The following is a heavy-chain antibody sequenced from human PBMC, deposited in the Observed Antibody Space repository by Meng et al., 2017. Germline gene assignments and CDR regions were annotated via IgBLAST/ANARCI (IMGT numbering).Heavy chain of an antibody. CDR1: AFTFSSYA. J-gene: IGHJ4*02. Sequence: VGLVGGLVIPSVIRVCPSQAAAFTFSSYALSWIRQAPGKELERVSAMSGSGGSTYYADSVKGRFTISRDNSKNTLYLQMNSLRAEDTAVYYCVFQPVAGTCYDYWGQGTLVTVSS. CDR2: MSGSGGST. CDR3: VFQPVAGTCYDY. D-gene: IGHD6-19*01. V-gene: IGHV3-23*04.